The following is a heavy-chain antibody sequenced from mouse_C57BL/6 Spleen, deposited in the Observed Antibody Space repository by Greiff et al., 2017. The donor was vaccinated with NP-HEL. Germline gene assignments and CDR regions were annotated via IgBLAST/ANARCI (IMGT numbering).Heavy chain of an antibody. CDR2: FYPGSGSI. CDR3: ARHEGPYYYGSSHFDY. CDR1: GYTFTEYT. D-gene: IGHD1-1*01. J-gene: IGHJ2*01. V-gene: IGHV1-62-2*01. Sequence: VQLQQSGAELVKPGASVKLSCQASGYTFTEYTIHWVKQRSGQGLEWIGWFYPGSGSIKYNEKFKDKATLTADKSSSTVYMELSRLTSEDSAVYFCARHEGPYYYGSSHFDYWGQGTTLTVSS.